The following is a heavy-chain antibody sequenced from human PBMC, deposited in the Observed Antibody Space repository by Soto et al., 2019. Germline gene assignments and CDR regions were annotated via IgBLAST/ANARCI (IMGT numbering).Heavy chain of an antibody. V-gene: IGHV1-58*01. CDR2: IVVGSGNT. CDR3: AADLGYADY. D-gene: IGHD5-12*01. J-gene: IGHJ4*02. CDR1: GFTFTSSA. Sequence: QMQLVQSGPEVKKPGTSVKVSCKASGFTFTSSAVQWVRQARGQRLEWIGWIVVGSGNTNYAQKFQERVTITRDMATSPAYTELSSLRSEDTAVYYCAADLGYADYWGQGTLVTVSS.